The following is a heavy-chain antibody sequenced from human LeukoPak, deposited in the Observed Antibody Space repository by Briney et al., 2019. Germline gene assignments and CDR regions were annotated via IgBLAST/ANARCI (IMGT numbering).Heavy chain of an antibody. CDR1: GYTFTGYY. CDR3: ARDGYYYDSSGSSYDY. Sequence: ASVKVSCKASGYTFTGYYMHWVRQAPGQGLEWMGWINPNSGGTDYAQKFQGRVTMTRDTSISTAYMELSRLRSDDTAVYYCARDGYYYDSSGSSYDYWGQGTLVTVSS. V-gene: IGHV1-2*02. CDR2: INPNSGGT. D-gene: IGHD3-22*01. J-gene: IGHJ4*02.